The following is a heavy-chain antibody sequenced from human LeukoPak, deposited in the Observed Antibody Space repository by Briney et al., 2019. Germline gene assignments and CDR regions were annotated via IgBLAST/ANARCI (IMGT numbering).Heavy chain of an antibody. Sequence: GGSLRLSXAASGFSFSNYWIHWVRQAPGKGLVWVSRINSGGSSTTYADSVKGRFTISRDNAKNTLYLQMNSLRAEDTAVYYCARDLQGFGELPDYWGQGTLVTVSS. D-gene: IGHD3-10*01. J-gene: IGHJ4*02. CDR3: ARDLQGFGELPDY. V-gene: IGHV3-74*01. CDR2: INSGGSST. CDR1: GFSFSNYW.